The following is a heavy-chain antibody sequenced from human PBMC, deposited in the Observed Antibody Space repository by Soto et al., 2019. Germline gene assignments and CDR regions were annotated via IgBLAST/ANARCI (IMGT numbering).Heavy chain of an antibody. CDR2: IYYSGST. V-gene: IGHV4-39*01. CDR1: GGSISSSSYY. J-gene: IGHJ4*02. D-gene: IGHD6-6*01. Sequence: SETLSLTCTVSGGSISSSSYYWGWIRQPPGKGLEWIGSIYYSGSTYYNPSLKSRVTISVDTSKNQFSLKLSSVTAADTAVYYCARRGRRRLPSSSSSRVFPDYWGQGTLVTVSS. CDR3: ARRGRRRLPSSSSSRVFPDY.